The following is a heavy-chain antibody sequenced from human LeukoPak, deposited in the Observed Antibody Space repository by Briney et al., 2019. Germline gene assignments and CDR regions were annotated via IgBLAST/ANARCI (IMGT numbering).Heavy chain of an antibody. D-gene: IGHD3-9*01. Sequence: ASVKVSCKASGYTFTGYYMHWVRQAPGQGLEWMGWINPNSGGTNYAQKFQGRVTMTRDTSISTAYMELSRLRSEDMAVYYCARDPLQYHDLLTGSQPQYYFDFWGQGTLVTVSS. J-gene: IGHJ4*02. CDR3: ARDPLQYHDLLTGSQPQYYFDF. CDR1: GYTFTGYY. V-gene: IGHV1-2*02. CDR2: INPNSGGT.